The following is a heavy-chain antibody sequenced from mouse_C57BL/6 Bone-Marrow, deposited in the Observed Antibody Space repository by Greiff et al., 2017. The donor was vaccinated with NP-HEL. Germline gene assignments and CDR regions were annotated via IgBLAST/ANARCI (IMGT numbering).Heavy chain of an antibody. Sequence: QVQLQQPGAELVKPGASVKMSCKASGYTFTSYWITWVKQRPGQGLEWIGDIYPGSGSTNYNEKFKSTATLTVDTSSSTAYMQLSSLTSEDSAVYYCAREGNYVTWFAYWGQGTLVTVSA. D-gene: IGHD2-1*01. CDR3: AREGNYVTWFAY. J-gene: IGHJ3*01. V-gene: IGHV1-55*01. CDR1: GYTFTSYW. CDR2: IYPGSGST.